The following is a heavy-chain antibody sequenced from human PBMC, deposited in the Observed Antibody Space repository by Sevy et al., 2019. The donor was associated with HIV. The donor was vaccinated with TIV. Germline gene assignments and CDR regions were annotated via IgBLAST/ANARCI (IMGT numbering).Heavy chain of an antibody. Sequence: GGSLRLSCAASGFTFSSYAMSWVRQPPGKGLEWVSAISGSGGSTYYADSLKGRFTISRDNSKNTLYLQRNSLRADDAAVYYCAKLGATSGLFDYWGQGTLVTVSS. V-gene: IGHV3-23*01. D-gene: IGHD1-26*01. CDR3: AKLGATSGLFDY. J-gene: IGHJ4*02. CDR2: ISGSGGST. CDR1: GFTFSSYA.